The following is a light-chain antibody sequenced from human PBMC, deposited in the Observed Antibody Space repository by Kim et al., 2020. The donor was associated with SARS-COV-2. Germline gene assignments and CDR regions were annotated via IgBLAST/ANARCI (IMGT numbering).Light chain of an antibody. CDR2: QDT. CDR3: QAWDTNTNLV. Sequence: VSPGQTASITCIGDKLEDKYVSWYQQKPGQSPVLVIYQDTKRPSRIPERFSGSNSGNTTTLTISRTQAMDKADSYCQAWDTNTNLVFGGGTKLTVL. CDR1: KLEDKY. V-gene: IGLV3-1*01. J-gene: IGLJ3*02.